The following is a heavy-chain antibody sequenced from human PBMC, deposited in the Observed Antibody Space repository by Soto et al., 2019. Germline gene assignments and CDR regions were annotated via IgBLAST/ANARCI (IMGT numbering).Heavy chain of an antibody. CDR2: ISSGGTYQ. D-gene: IGHD3-16*02. Sequence: GGSLRLSCVASRFSFSSYAMHWIRQSPGRGLEWMAVISSGGTYQSYADSVRGRFTISRDNSNNTLYAQIDNLTTADTGVFYCAREWNYHFDYWSQGTLVTVSS. J-gene: IGHJ4*02. V-gene: IGHV3-30-3*01. CDR3: AREWNYHFDY. CDR1: RFSFSSYA.